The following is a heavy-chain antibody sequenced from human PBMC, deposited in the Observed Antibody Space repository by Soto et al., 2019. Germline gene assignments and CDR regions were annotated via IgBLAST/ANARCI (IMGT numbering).Heavy chain of an antibody. D-gene: IGHD2-15*01. CDR1: GFTFSSYA. Sequence: GGSLRLSCAASGFTFSSYAMSWVRQAPGKGLEWVSAISGSGGSTYYADSVKGRFTISRDNSKNTLYLQMNSLRAEDTAVYYCAKDRFRGYCSGGSCLNDAFYIWGQGTMVTVSS. CDR2: ISGSGGST. J-gene: IGHJ3*02. V-gene: IGHV3-23*01. CDR3: AKDRFRGYCSGGSCLNDAFYI.